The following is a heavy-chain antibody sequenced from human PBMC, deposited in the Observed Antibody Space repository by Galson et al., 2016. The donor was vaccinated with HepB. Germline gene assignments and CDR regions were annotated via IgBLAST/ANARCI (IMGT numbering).Heavy chain of an antibody. V-gene: IGHV3-72*01. CDR1: GYTVSDHY. D-gene: IGHD6-13*01. Sequence: SLRLSCAASGYTVSDHYIDWVRQATGKGLVWVGRTKNKANGYTTEYAASVKGRFTISRDHPKNSVYLQMNSLKTEDTARYYCLRWVSGAADCWGQGTLVTVSS. J-gene: IGHJ4*02. CDR2: TKNKANGYTT. CDR3: LRWVSGAADC.